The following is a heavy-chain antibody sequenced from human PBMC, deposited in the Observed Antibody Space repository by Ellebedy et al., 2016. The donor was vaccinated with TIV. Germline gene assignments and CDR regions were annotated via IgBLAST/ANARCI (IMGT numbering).Heavy chain of an antibody. J-gene: IGHJ4*02. Sequence: SETLSLXXAVYGGSFSGYYWSWIRQPPGKGLEWIGEINHSGSTNYNPSLKSRVTISVDTSKNQFSLKLSSVTAADTAVYYCARDRVHYAHFDYWGQGTLVTVSS. V-gene: IGHV4-34*01. CDR1: GGSFSGYY. CDR3: ARDRVHYAHFDY. CDR2: INHSGST. D-gene: IGHD4-17*01.